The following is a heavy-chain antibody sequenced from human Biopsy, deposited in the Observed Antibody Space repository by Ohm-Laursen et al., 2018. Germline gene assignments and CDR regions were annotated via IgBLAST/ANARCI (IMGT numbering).Heavy chain of an antibody. CDR1: GGAFTNYA. CDR2: ITTVSETA. D-gene: IGHD3-22*01. Sequence: SVKVSCKASGGAFTNYAINWVRQAPGHGLEWMGGITTVSETAGYAERFQGRVTITADVTTTTAYMDLSGLRSEDTAIYYCARFPLGAYDDSGSYRAVEHWYFDLWDRGTLVTVSS. CDR3: ARFPLGAYDDSGSYRAVEHWYFDL. V-gene: IGHV1-69*13. J-gene: IGHJ2*01.